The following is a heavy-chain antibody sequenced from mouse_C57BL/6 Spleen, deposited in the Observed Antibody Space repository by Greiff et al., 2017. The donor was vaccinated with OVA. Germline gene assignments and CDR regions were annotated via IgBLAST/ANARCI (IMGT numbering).Heavy chain of an antibody. V-gene: IGHV1-64*01. CDR1: GYTFTSYW. CDR3: AMGYGNDFDY. J-gene: IGHJ2*01. D-gene: IGHD2-10*02. CDR2: IHPNRGST. Sequence: QVQLQHPGAELVKPGASVKLSCKASGYTFTSYWMHWVKQRPGQGLAWIGMIHPNRGSTNYNEKFKSKATLTVDKSSSTAYMQLSSLTSEDSAVYYCAMGYGNDFDYWGQGTTLTVSS.